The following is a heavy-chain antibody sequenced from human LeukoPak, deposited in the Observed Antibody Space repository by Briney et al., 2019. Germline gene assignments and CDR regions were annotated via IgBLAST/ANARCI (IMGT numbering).Heavy chain of an antibody. CDR1: GGSFSGYY. V-gene: IGHV4-34*01. J-gene: IGHJ4*02. D-gene: IGHD6-13*01. Sequence: SETLSLTCAVYGGSFSGYYWSWIRQPPGKGLEWIGEINHSGSTNYNPSLKSRVTISVDTSKNQFSLKLSSVTAADTAVYYCASGIAAAPENFDYWGQGTLVTVSS. CDR3: ASGIAAAPENFDY. CDR2: INHSGST.